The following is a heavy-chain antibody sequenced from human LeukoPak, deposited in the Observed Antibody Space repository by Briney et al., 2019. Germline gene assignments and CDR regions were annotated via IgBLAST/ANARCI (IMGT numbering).Heavy chain of an antibody. Sequence: SETLSLTCAVYGGSFSGHYWTWIRQSPGKALEWVGEINHRGSAHYAPSHRSRVTISVDTAKNQFSLRLNSVTAADTAVYYCARGVVAGSLGDYYYYMDAWGKGTTVTVSS. V-gene: IGHV4-34*01. CDR1: GGSFSGHY. CDR2: INHRGSA. J-gene: IGHJ6*03. D-gene: IGHD6-19*01. CDR3: ARGVVAGSLGDYYYYMDA.